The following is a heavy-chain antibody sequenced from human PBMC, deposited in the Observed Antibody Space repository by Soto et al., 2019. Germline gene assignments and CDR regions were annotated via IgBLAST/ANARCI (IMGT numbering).Heavy chain of an antibody. CDR3: ARDGPDSSGYYRLLDY. Sequence: EVQLVESGGGLVKPGGSLRLSCAASGFTFSSYSMNWVGQAPGKGLEWVSSISSSSSYIYYADSVKGRFTISRDKAKNSLYLQMNSLRAEDTAVYYCARDGPDSSGYYRLLDYWGQGTLVTVSS. J-gene: IGHJ4*02. CDR1: GFTFSSYS. D-gene: IGHD3-22*01. CDR2: ISSSSSYI. V-gene: IGHV3-21*01.